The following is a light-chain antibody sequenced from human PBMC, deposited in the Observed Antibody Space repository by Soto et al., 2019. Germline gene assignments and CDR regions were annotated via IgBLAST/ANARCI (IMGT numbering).Light chain of an antibody. V-gene: IGKV3-20*01. CDR2: GVS. CDR3: QQYGPSRAFT. Sequence: EIVLSQSPGTLSLSPGERATLSCRTSQSSNSLAWYQHKPGQAPRLLIYGVSSRPTDIPDRFSGSGSGTDFTITISRLEPEDFAVYYCQQYGPSRAFTFGPGTKVDIK. J-gene: IGKJ3*01. CDR1: QSSNS.